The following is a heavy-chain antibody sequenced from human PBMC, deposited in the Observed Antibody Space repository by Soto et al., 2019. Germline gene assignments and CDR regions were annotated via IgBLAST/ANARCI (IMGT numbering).Heavy chain of an antibody. Sequence: PGGSLRLSCAASGFTFSSYAMSWVRQAPGKGLEWVSLISGSGGGTYYADSVKGRFTISRDNSKNTLYLQMNSLKTEDTAVYFCTTVSGDIHYYYYYGMDVLGQGTMVTVSS. CDR1: GFTFSSYA. D-gene: IGHD4-17*01. CDR2: ISGSGGGT. J-gene: IGHJ6*02. V-gene: IGHV3-23*01. CDR3: TTVSGDIHYYYYYGMDV.